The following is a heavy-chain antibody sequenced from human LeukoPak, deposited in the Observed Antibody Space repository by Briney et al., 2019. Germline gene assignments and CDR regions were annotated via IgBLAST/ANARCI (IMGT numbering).Heavy chain of an antibody. Sequence: ASVKVSCKTSGYTFSDYYIHWVRQAPRQGLEWMGWINPNSGGTNYAQKFQGRVTMTRDTSISTAYMELSRLRSDDTAVYYCARDRSRSGSYRDAFDIWGQGTMVTVS. V-gene: IGHV1-2*02. CDR2: INPNSGGT. CDR1: GYTFSDYY. CDR3: ARDRSRSGSYRDAFDI. J-gene: IGHJ3*02. D-gene: IGHD1-26*01.